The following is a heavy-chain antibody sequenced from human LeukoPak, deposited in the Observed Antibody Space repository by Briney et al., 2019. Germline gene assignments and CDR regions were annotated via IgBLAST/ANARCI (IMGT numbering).Heavy chain of an antibody. V-gene: IGHV3-74*01. Sequence: GGSLRLSCAASGFDFTTYRMHWVRQAPGKGLVWVSSIGGEDNNRTYADSVKGRFTISRDNAKNMLYLQMDSLRAEDTAVYYCVPNLFDYWGQGALVTVSS. J-gene: IGHJ4*02. CDR3: VPNLFDY. CDR2: IGGEDNNR. CDR1: GFDFTTYR.